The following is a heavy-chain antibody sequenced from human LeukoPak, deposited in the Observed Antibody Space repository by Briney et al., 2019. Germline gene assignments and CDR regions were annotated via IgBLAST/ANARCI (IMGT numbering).Heavy chain of an antibody. CDR2: ISGYNGNT. CDR1: GYIFTEHH. CDR3: TRGYGDGDWYFDP. V-gene: IGHV1-18*01. J-gene: IGHJ2*01. D-gene: IGHD4-17*01. Sequence: ASVKVSCETSGYIFTEHHIIWVRQAPGQGLEWMGWISGYNGNTNYAQKFQGRVTMTTDTATATGYMELRSLTFDDTAVYYCTRGYGDGDWYFDPWGRGTPVTVSS.